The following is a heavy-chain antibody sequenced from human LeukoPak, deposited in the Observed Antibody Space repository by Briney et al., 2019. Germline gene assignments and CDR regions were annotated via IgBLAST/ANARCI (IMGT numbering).Heavy chain of an antibody. CDR2: LSYNGDNE. V-gene: IGHV3-30*18. CDR3: AKGLPGVDMWTFDH. Sequence: GRSLRLSCTASGFTFSSYGIHWVRQAPGKGLEWVAVLSYNGDNEYYADSVKGRFSISRDNSKNTLYLQMNSLRADDTAVYYCAKGLPGVDMWTFDHWGQGALVAVSS. J-gene: IGHJ4*02. CDR1: GFTFSSYG. D-gene: IGHD3/OR15-3a*01.